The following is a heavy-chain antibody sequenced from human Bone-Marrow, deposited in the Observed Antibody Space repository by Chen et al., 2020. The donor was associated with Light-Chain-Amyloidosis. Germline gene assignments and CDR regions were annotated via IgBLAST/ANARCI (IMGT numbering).Heavy chain of an antibody. D-gene: IGHD2-15*01. CDR1: GDSISSSSYF. V-gene: IGHV4-39*01. J-gene: IGHJ1*01. CDR3: AGPGSEVLFFQP. CDR2: MYNTGRT. Sequence: QLQLQESGPAVVKPAETLSLICSVSGDSISSSSYFWGWIRQPPGKGLEWIGSMYNTGRTYYQPALKSRVAISVDPAKNQLSPKLSSVTAADTAVYYWAGPGSEVLFFQPWGRGSLVPVSS.